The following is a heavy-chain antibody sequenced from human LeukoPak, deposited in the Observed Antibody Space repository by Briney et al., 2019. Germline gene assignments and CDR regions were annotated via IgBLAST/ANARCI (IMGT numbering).Heavy chain of an antibody. CDR3: ARDLWDYYDSSGYFAH. CDR1: GGSISSYY. V-gene: IGHV4-39*07. CDR2: IYYSGST. Sequence: SETLSLTCTVSGGSISSYYWGWIRQPPGKGLEWTGSIYYSGSTYYNPSLKSRVTISVDTSKNQFSLKLSSVTAADTAVYYCARDLWDYYDSSGYFAHWGQGTLVTVSS. J-gene: IGHJ4*02. D-gene: IGHD3-22*01.